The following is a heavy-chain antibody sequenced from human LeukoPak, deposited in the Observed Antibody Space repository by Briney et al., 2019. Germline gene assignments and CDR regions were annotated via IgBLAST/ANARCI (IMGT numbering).Heavy chain of an antibody. J-gene: IGHJ3*02. D-gene: IGHD2-21*02. CDR2: ISYDGSNK. CDR1: GFTFSSYA. Sequence: GGSLRLSCAASGFTFSSYAMHWVRQAPGKGLEWVAVISYDGSNKYYADSVKGRFTISRDNSKNTLYLQMSSLSAEDTAGHYCARGGLLFRRLAFDIWGQGTMVTVSS. CDR3: ARGGLLFRRLAFDI. V-gene: IGHV3-30-3*01.